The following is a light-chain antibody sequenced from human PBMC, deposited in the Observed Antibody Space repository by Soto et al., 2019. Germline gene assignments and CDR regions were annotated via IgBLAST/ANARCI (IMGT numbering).Light chain of an antibody. CDR3: MQALQSPLFT. Sequence: DIVMTQSPLSLPVTPGEPASISCRSSQSLRHSKVYNCLDWYLQKPGQSAQLLIYLASNRASGVPDRFSGSGSGTDFTLKISRVEAEYVGVYYCMQALQSPLFTFGPGTKVEIK. J-gene: IGKJ3*01. CDR2: LAS. V-gene: IGKV2-28*01. CDR1: QSLRHSKVYNC.